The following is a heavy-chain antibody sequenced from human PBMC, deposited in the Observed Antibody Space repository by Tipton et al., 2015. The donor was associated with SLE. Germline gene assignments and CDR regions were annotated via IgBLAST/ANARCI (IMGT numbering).Heavy chain of an antibody. J-gene: IGHJ3*02. D-gene: IGHD6-13*01. Sequence: QLVQSGAEVKKPGSSVKVSCTASGGTFSSYAISWVRQAPGQGLEWMGGIIPIFGTANYAQKFQGRVTITTDESTSTAYMELRSLRSEDTAVYYCARDPGYSSSDAFDIWGQGTMVTVSS. CDR3: ARDPGYSSSDAFDI. CDR1: GGTFSSYA. CDR2: IIPIFGTA. V-gene: IGHV1-69*05.